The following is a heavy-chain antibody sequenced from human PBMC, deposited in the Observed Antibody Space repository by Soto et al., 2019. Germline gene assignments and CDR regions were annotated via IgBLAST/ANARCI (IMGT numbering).Heavy chain of an antibody. J-gene: IGHJ4*02. D-gene: IGHD4-17*01. CDR1: GGSISSYY. V-gene: IGHV4-59*01. CDR2: IYYSGST. CDR3: ARVKPPFPYYGDYAVEDY. Sequence: KPSETLSLTCTVSGGSISSYYWSWIRQPPGKGLEWIGYIYYSGSTNYNPSLKSRVTISVDTSKNQFSLKLSSVTAADTAVYYCARVKPPFPYYGDYAVEDYWGQGTLVTVSS.